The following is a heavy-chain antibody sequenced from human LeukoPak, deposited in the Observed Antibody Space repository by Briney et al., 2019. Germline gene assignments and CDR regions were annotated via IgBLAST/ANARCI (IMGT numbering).Heavy chain of an antibody. Sequence: GGSLRLSCAASGFTFSSYSMNWVRQAPGKGLEWVSSISSSSSYIYYADSVKGRFTIARDTAKNSLYLQMNRLRAEDTAVYYCARPLIVELFRFRYFDYWGQGTLVTVSS. V-gene: IGHV3-21*06. CDR3: ARPLIVELFRFRYFDY. J-gene: IGHJ4*02. CDR2: ISSSSSYI. CDR1: GFTFSSYS. D-gene: IGHD3-10*01.